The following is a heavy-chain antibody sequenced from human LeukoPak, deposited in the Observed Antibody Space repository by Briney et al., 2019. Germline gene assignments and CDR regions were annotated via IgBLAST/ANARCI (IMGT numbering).Heavy chain of an antibody. CDR2: IKQDGSEK. D-gene: IGHD3-10*01. CDR1: GFTFSSYW. J-gene: IGHJ4*02. CDR3: ARDYYGSGSYYTKSYYFDY. Sequence: GGSLRLSCAASGFTFSSYWMSWVRQAPGKGLEWVANIKQDGSEKYYVDSVKGRFTISRDNAKNSLYLQTNSLRAEDTAVYYCARDYYGSGSYYTKSYYFDYWGQGTLVTVSS. V-gene: IGHV3-7*01.